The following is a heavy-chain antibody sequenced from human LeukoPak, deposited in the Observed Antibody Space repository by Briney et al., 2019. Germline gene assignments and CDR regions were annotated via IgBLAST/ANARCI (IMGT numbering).Heavy chain of an antibody. J-gene: IGHJ4*02. D-gene: IGHD6-13*01. Sequence: SVKFSCKASGGTFSSYAISWVRQAPGQGLEWMGGIIPIFGTANYAQKFQGRDTITTDESTSTAYMELSSLRSEDTAVYYCARDPEGEAAAGTEVLNYWGQGTLVTVSS. V-gene: IGHV1-69*05. CDR1: GGTFSSYA. CDR3: ARDPEGEAAAGTEVLNY. CDR2: IIPIFGTA.